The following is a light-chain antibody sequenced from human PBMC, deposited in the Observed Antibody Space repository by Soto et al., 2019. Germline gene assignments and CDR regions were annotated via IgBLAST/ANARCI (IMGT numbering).Light chain of an antibody. Sequence: IQLTQSPSSLSASVGDRVSITCRARQDIKTYLAWYQQKQGKAPKLLISGTFTLQSGVPSRFNGSGSGTDFTLTISRLHPEDFATYYCHNLKNYPPFTFGPGTKVDLE. CDR2: GTF. J-gene: IGKJ3*01. CDR3: HNLKNYPPFT. V-gene: IGKV1-9*01. CDR1: QDIKTY.